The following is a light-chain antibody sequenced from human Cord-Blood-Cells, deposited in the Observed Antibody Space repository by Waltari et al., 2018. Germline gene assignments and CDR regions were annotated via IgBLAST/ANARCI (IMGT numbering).Light chain of an antibody. CDR2: EGS. J-gene: IGLJ3*02. Sequence: ALPQPASVSGSPGQSITISCTGTSSDVGGYNLVPWYQQHPGKAPKLMIYEGSKRPSGVSNRFSGSKSGNTASLTISGLQAEDEADYYCCSYAGSSTLVFGGGTKLTVL. CDR1: SSDVGGYNL. CDR3: CSYAGSSTLV. V-gene: IGLV2-23*01.